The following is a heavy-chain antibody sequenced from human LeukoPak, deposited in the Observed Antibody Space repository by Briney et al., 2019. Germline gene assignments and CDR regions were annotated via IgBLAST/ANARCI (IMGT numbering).Heavy chain of an antibody. J-gene: IGHJ4*02. CDR1: GFTFGNYA. D-gene: IGHD2-2*01. V-gene: IGHV3-23*01. CDR2: ISGSGGSP. Sequence: PGGSLRLSCAASGFTFGNYAMTWVRQAPGEGLEWVSSISGSGGSPIYADSVKGRFTISRDNSKSTLYLQMYSLRAEDTAIYYCARYCTSTSCAFEYWGQGTLVTVSS. CDR3: ARYCTSTSCAFEY.